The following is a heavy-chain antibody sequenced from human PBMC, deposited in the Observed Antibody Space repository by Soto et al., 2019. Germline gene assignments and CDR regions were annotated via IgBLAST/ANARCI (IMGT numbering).Heavy chain of an antibody. D-gene: IGHD6-13*01. Sequence: QVQLVESGGGVVQPGRSLRLSCAASGFTFSSYAMHWVRQAPGKGLEWVAVISYDGSNKYYADSVKGRFTISRDNSKNTLYLQMNSLSAEDTAVYYCARALYSSRGEGYWGQGTLVTVSS. CDR1: GFTFSSYA. J-gene: IGHJ4*02. V-gene: IGHV3-30-3*01. CDR2: ISYDGSNK. CDR3: ARALYSSRGEGY.